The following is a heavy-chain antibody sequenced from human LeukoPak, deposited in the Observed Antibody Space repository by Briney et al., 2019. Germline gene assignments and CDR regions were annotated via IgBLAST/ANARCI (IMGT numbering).Heavy chain of an antibody. Sequence: GGSLRLSCAASGFAFSNYGLNWVRQAPGKGLEWVSHISSSGSAKYYADSVKGRFTISRDNAKNSPYLQMNSLRDEDTAGFFCASGSGHWGQGTLVTVSS. CDR2: ISSSGSAK. CDR3: ASGSGH. V-gene: IGHV3-48*02. D-gene: IGHD2-2*03. CDR1: GFAFSNYG. J-gene: IGHJ4*02.